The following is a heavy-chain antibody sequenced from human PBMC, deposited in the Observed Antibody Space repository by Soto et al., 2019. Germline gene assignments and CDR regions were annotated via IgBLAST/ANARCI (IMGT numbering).Heavy chain of an antibody. CDR3: ASCTEGVVAFDY. CDR1: RGTFSSYA. Sequence: VQLVQSGAEVKKPGSSVKVSCKASRGTFSSYAISWVRQDPGQGLEWMGGIIPIFGTANFAQKFQGRVTITASESTSTPYMELLSVRYEDTAVYYGASCTEGVVAFDYWGQGTLVTVSS. D-gene: IGHD2-15*01. V-gene: IGHV1-69*01. J-gene: IGHJ4*02. CDR2: IIPIFGTA.